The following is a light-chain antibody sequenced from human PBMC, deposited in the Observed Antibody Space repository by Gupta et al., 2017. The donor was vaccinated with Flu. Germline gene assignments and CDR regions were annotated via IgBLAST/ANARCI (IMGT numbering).Light chain of an antibody. CDR2: AAS. CDR1: QSISSY. CDR3: QQRYRPPLT. J-gene: IGKJ4*01. V-gene: IGKV1-39*01. Sequence: DIQSTHSLSSLSASLGDRVTITCRASQSISSYLNWYQQKPGKAPKLLIYAASSLHSGVPSRFSGSGSGTDFTLTISSLQPEDFATYYCQQRYRPPLTFGGGTKVEIK.